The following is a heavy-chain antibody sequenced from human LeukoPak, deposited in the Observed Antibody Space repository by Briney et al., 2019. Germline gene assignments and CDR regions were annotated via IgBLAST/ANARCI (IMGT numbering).Heavy chain of an antibody. D-gene: IGHD3-3*01. CDR3: ARVVDDFWSGTYYFDY. CDR1: GGSISSHY. CDR2: IYYSGTT. J-gene: IGHJ4*02. Sequence: SETLSLTCTVSGGSISSHYWSWIRQPLGKGLEWIGYIYYSGTTNYNPSLKSRVTISVDTSKSQFSLKLSSVTAADTAVYYCARVVDDFWSGTYYFDYWGQGTLVTVSS. V-gene: IGHV4-59*11.